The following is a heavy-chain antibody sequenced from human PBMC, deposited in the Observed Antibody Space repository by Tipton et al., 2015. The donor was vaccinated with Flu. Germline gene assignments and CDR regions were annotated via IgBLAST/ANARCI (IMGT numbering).Heavy chain of an antibody. CDR1: GDSISGYY. CDR2: IYTSGST. J-gene: IGHJ4*02. V-gene: IGHV4-4*07. CDR3: ARDYLLGDLSFFDN. D-gene: IGHD3-16*02. Sequence: TLSLTCTVSGDSISGYYWSWIRQPAGKGLEWIGRIYTSGSTNYNASLKSRVTMSVDTSKNQFSLKLSSVTVADTAVYYCARDYLLGDLSFFDNWGQGTLVTVSS.